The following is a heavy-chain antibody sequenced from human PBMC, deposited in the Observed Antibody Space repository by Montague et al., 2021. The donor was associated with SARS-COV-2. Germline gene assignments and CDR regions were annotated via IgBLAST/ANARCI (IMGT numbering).Heavy chain of an antibody. CDR2: IYYSGST. D-gene: IGHD3-10*01. CDR3: ARVTTKRTRYGSGSYRGFDAFEL. Sequence: SETLSLTCTVSGGSMNTYYRSWIRQPPGKGLEWIGYIYYSGSTNYNPSLKSRVAISVDTSKNQFSLKLSSVTAADTAVYYCARVTTKRTRYGSGSYRGFDAFELWGQGALITVSS. J-gene: IGHJ4*02. CDR1: GGSMNTYY. V-gene: IGHV4-59*08.